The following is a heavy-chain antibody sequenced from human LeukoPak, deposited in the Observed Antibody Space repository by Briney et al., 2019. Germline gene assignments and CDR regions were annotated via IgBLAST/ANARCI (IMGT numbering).Heavy chain of an antibody. CDR1: GFTFSSYS. CDR3: ARAGYDTSGYDY. CDR2: ISSSSSYI. V-gene: IGHV3-21*01. Sequence: GGSLRLSCAASGFTFSSYSMNWVRQARGEGLEWVLSISSSSSYIYYADSVTSRFSISRDNAKNSLFLQMSSLRAEDTAVYYCARAGYDTSGYDYWGQGTLVTVSS. D-gene: IGHD3-22*01. J-gene: IGHJ4*02.